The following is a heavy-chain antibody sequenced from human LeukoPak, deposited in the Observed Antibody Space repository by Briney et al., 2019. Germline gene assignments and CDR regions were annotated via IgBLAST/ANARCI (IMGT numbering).Heavy chain of an antibody. CDR1: GDSIRSGDSY. J-gene: IGHJ6*02. CDR3: ARLPITKRAMDV. D-gene: IGHD3-3*01. CDR2: IYYVGSP. Sequence: ASETLSLTCSVSGDSIRSGDSYWGWIRQDPRKGLEWIASIYYVGSPHYNPSLNSRRVTLSVDTTKNQFSLTLTSVTAADTAIYYCARLPITKRAMDVWGQGTRVTVSS. V-gene: IGHV4-39*01.